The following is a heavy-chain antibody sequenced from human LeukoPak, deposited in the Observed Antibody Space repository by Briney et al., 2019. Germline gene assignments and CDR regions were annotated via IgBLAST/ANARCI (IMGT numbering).Heavy chain of an antibody. CDR3: AKVGGYNLYDAFDI. D-gene: IGHD5-24*01. CDR2: IYYSGST. J-gene: IGHJ3*02. CDR1: GGSISSSSYY. Sequence: SETLSLTCTVSGGSISSSSYYWGWIRQPPGKGLEWIGSIYYSGSTYYNPSLKSRVTISVDTSKNQFSLKLSSVTAADTAVYYCAKVGGYNLYDAFDIWGQGTMVTVSS. V-gene: IGHV4-39*07.